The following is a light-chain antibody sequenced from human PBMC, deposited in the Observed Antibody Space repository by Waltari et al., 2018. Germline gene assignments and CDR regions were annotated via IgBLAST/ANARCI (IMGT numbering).Light chain of an antibody. CDR1: FPNIKSNY. V-gene: IGLV1-51*01. Sequence: QSVLTQPPSVSAAPGQRVSISCSGTFPNIKSNYVSWNQQFPGTAPKLLIYDNKKRPAGIPDRFSASKSGTSATLDITGLQTGDEADYYCGAWDNSLKGYVFGAGTKVSVL. CDR2: DNK. CDR3: GAWDNSLKGYV. J-gene: IGLJ1*01.